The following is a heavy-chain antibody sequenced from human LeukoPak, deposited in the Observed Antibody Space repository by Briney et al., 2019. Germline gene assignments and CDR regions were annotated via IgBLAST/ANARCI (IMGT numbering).Heavy chain of an antibody. CDR3: AGAIVVVPAASLDY. CDR1: GSTFSSYA. V-gene: IGHV3-30-3*01. J-gene: IGHJ4*02. CDR2: ISYDGSNK. Sequence: PGRSLRLSCAASGSTFSSYAMHWVRQAPGKGLEWVAVISYDGSNKYYADSVKGRFTISRDNSKNTLYLQMNSLRAEDTAVYYCAGAIVVVPAASLDYWGQGTLVTVSS. D-gene: IGHD2-2*01.